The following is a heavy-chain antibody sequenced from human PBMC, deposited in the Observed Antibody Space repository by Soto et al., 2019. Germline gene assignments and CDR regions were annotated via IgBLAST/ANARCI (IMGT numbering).Heavy chain of an antibody. CDR2: IYYSGST. Sequence: QLQLQESGPGLVKPSETLSLTCTVSGGSISSRGYYWGWIRQPPGKGLEWIGTIYYSGSTYYNPSRKSRVTTSVHTAKNQFSLKPSSVTAAYSAVYYWATSNWFDPRGQGTLVTVSS. V-gene: IGHV4-39*01. CDR1: GGSISSRGYY. J-gene: IGHJ5*02. CDR3: ATSNWFDP.